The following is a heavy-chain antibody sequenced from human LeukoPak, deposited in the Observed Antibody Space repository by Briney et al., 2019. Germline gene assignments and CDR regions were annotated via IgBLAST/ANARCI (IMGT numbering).Heavy chain of an antibody. Sequence: ASVKVSCKASGFTFTSSAVQWVRQARGQRLEWIGWIVVGSGNTNYAQKFQERVTITRDMSTSTAYMELSSLRSEDTAVYYCARGFVFGSYYYYMDVWGKGTTVTVSS. D-gene: IGHD3-3*01. CDR3: ARGFVFGSYYYYMDV. CDR1: GFTFTSSA. CDR2: IVVGSGNT. V-gene: IGHV1-58*01. J-gene: IGHJ6*03.